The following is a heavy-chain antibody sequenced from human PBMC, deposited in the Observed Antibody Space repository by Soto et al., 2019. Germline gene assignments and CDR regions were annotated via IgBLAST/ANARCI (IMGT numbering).Heavy chain of an antibody. D-gene: IGHD6-6*01. CDR1: GFTFSSYA. J-gene: IGHJ6*03. Sequence: GGSLRLSCAASGFTFSSYAMSWVRQAPGKGLEWVSAISGSGGSTYYADSVKGRFTISRDNSKNTLYLQMNSLRAEDTAVYYCAKKSSSSTPYYYYYMDVWGKGTTVTVSS. CDR2: ISGSGGST. CDR3: AKKSSSSTPYYYYYMDV. V-gene: IGHV3-23*01.